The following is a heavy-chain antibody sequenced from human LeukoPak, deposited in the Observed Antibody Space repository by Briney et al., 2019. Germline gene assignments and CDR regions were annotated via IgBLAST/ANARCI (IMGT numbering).Heavy chain of an antibody. Sequence: SGTLSLTCVVSGVPISSNNWWSWIRQSPGKGLEWIGEIHHSGRTIYNPSLKSRVTISVDKPKSQFSLNVTSVTAADTVVYYCARIMNWGRAFDIWGQGTKVTVSS. CDR1: GVPISSNNW. D-gene: IGHD3-16*01. J-gene: IGHJ3*02. CDR3: ARIMNWGRAFDI. CDR2: IHHSGRT. V-gene: IGHV4-4*02.